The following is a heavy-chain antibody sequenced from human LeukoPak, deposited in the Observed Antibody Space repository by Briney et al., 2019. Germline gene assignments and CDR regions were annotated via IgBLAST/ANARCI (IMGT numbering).Heavy chain of an antibody. J-gene: IGHJ4*02. D-gene: IGHD2-8*01. CDR2: IYGGGST. V-gene: IGHV3-53*01. CDR3: ARALLGTYAIDY. CDR1: GFTFSDYY. Sequence: RPGGSLRLSCAASGFTFSDYYMSWVRQAPGKGLEWVSVIYGGGSTYYADSVKGRFTISRDNSKNTLYLQMNSLRAEDTAVYYCARALLGTYAIDYWGQGTLVTVSS.